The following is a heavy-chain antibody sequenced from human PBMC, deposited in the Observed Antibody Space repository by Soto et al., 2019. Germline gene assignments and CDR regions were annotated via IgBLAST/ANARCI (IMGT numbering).Heavy chain of an antibody. D-gene: IGHD3-22*01. J-gene: IGHJ6*02. CDR2: INSDGSST. V-gene: IGHV3-74*01. Sequence: GSLRLSCSASGFTFSSYWMHWVRQAPGKGLVWVSRINSDGSSTSYADSAKGRFTISRDNSKNTLYLQMNSLRPEDTAVYYCAVRDGSKDYYGMDVWGQGTTVTVSS. CDR3: AVRDGSKDYYGMDV. CDR1: GFTFSSYW.